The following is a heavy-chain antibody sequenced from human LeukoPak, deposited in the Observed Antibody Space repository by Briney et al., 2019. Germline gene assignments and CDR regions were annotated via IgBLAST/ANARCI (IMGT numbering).Heavy chain of an antibody. J-gene: IGHJ4*02. D-gene: IGHD3-22*01. CDR1: GGTFSIYA. V-gene: IGHV1-69*01. CDR3: ARDRYYDSSGYWPL. Sequence: SVKVSCKASGGTFSIYAISWVRQAPGQGLEWMGGIIPIFGTANYAQKFQGRVTITADESTSTAYMELSSLRSEDTAVYYCARDRYYDSSGYWPLWGQGTLVTVSS. CDR2: IIPIFGTA.